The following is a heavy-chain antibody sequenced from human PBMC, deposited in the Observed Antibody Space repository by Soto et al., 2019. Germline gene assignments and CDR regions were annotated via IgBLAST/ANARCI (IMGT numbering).Heavy chain of an antibody. V-gene: IGHV3-48*01. CDR1: GVTVMNYG. CDR2: IGIGSSTK. D-gene: IGHD3-22*01. J-gene: IGHJ3*01. CDR3: ARDQLYYNGISGRPLNAFDV. Sequence: SLRLACASGGVTVMNYGMIIIHQAPGKWLDWVSYIGIGSSTKYYADSVKGRFTISRDNAKNSLYLQMNSLRAEDTAVYYCARDQLYYNGISGRPLNAFDVWGHGTMVTVSS.